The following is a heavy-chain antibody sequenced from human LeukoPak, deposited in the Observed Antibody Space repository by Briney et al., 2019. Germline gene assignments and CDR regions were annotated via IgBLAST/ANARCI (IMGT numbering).Heavy chain of an antibody. V-gene: IGHV3-48*01. Sequence: GGSLRLSCAASGFAFNTYSMNWVRQAPGKGLEWISYISSSSSTIYYTDSVKGRFTISRDNAKDSLSLQMNSLRAEDTAVYYCARSRGVFDYWGQGTLVTVSS. CDR3: ARSRGVFDY. CDR1: GFAFNTYS. D-gene: IGHD5-24*01. CDR2: ISSSSSTI. J-gene: IGHJ4*02.